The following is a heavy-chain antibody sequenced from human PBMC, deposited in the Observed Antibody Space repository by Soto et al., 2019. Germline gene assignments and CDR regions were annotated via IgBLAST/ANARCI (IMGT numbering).Heavy chain of an antibody. J-gene: IGHJ3*02. CDR3: ARAGGNSAAFDI. D-gene: IGHD2-21*02. V-gene: IGHV3-30-3*01. Sequence: SLRLSCAASGFTFSSYAMHWVRQAPGKGLEWVAVISYDGSNKYYADSVKGRFTISRDNSKNTLYLQMNSLRAEDTAVYYCARAGGNSAAFDIWGQGTMVTVSS. CDR1: GFTFSSYA. CDR2: ISYDGSNK.